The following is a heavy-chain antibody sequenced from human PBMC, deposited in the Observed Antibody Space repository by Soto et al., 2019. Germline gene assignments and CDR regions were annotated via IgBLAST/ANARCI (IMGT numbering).Heavy chain of an antibody. V-gene: IGHV3-11*01. CDR3: AREGMAAPSGGLDV. Sequence: QLQLVDSGGGLVKPGGSLRLSCAASGFPFSDYYMHWLRQAPEKGLEWLSFISGSSNTIYYADAVKGRFTISRDNAKNSLYLQMNNLRPADTAVYYCAREGMAAPSGGLDVWGHGTTVTVSS. CDR2: ISGSSNTI. CDR1: GFPFSDYY. J-gene: IGHJ6*02. D-gene: IGHD6-6*01.